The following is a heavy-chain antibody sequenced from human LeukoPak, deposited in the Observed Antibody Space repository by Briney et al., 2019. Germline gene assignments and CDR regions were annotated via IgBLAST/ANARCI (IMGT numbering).Heavy chain of an antibody. J-gene: IGHJ5*02. Sequence: GASLRVSSTASGSTFTNSDMPWRRQAPGQGLEWLGIINPSGGSTTYAQKFQGRVTMTRDTSTSTVYMELSSLRSEDTAVYYCAIGPMRVWFDRWGQGSLVTVPS. CDR2: INPSGGST. CDR1: GSTFTNSD. V-gene: IGHV1-46*01. CDR3: AIGPMRVWFDR.